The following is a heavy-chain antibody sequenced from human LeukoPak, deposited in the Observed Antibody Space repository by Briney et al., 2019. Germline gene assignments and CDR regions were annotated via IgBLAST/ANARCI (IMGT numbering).Heavy chain of an antibody. Sequence: EASVKVSCKASGYTFTSYDINWVRQATGQGLEWMGWMNPNSGNTGYAQKFRGRVTMTRDTSIGTAYMELSSLTSEDTAVYYCARGRSVVVPGSYYYYYMDVWGKGTTVTVSS. V-gene: IGHV1-8*01. CDR3: ARGRSVVVPGSYYYYYMDV. CDR1: GYTFTSYD. CDR2: MNPNSGNT. J-gene: IGHJ6*03. D-gene: IGHD2-2*01.